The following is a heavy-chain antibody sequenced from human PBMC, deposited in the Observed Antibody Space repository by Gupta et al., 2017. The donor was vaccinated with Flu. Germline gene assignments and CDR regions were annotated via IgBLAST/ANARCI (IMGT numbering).Heavy chain of an antibody. V-gene: IGHV3-33*01. J-gene: IGHJ2*01. CDR2: VWYDGSKN. Sequence: QVQLVESGGRVVQPGRALRVSCAASGFTFNDYGRHWVRQAPGKGLEWVASVWYDGSKNDYADSVKGRFTISRDNSKNMLSLEMNSLRVEDTAFYYCARDAQKYNWNYWHWYFDLWGRGTLVTVSS. CDR3: ARDAQKYNWNYWHWYFDL. CDR1: GFTFNDYG. D-gene: IGHD1-20*01.